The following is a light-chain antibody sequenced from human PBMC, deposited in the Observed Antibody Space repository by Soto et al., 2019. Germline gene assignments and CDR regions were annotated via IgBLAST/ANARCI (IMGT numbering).Light chain of an antibody. Sequence: DIQMTQSPSTLSASVGDGVTITCRASQSIGSGLAWYQKKPGKAPKLLIYKATNLQRGVPSRFSGSGSGTDFSLTISSLQPVDSATYYCQQYNDFQYTFGQGTKLEI. V-gene: IGKV1-5*03. J-gene: IGKJ2*01. CDR1: QSIGSG. CDR2: KAT. CDR3: QQYNDFQYT.